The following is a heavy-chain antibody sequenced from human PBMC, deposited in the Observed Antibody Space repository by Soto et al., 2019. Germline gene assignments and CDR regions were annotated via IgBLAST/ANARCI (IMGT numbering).Heavy chain of an antibody. CDR1: GYTFSSYG. J-gene: IGHJ4*02. CDR3: ARDEITIFGVVIRDFDY. V-gene: IGHV1-18*04. Sequence: QVQLVQSGAEVKKPGASVKVSCKASGYTFSSYGISWVRQAPGQGLEWMGWISAYNGNTNYAQKLQGRVTMTTDTSTSTAYMELRSLRSDDTAVYYCARDEITIFGVVIRDFDYWGQGTLVTVSS. CDR2: ISAYNGNT. D-gene: IGHD3-3*01.